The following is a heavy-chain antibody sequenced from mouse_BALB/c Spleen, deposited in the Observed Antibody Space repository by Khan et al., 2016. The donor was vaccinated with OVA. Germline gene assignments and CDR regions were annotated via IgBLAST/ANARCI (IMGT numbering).Heavy chain of an antibody. V-gene: IGHV2-6-1*01. CDR3: ARQPYYYYCIMDD. Sequence: VQLQESGPALVAPSQSLSITCTTSGFSLTNYGVHWVRQPPGKGLEWLVVICSDGSTTYYSALKSRLSIIKDNSTSQAFLKMNSFQTDDTAMYYCARQPYYYYCIMDDWGQGTSVTVSS. CDR2: ICSDGST. CDR1: GFSLTNYG. J-gene: IGHJ4*01. D-gene: IGHD2-10*01.